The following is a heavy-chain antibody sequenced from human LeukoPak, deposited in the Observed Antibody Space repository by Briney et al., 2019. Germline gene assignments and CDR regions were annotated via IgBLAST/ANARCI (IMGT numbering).Heavy chain of an antibody. CDR3: AREGYCSGGSCYGYYYYGMDV. CDR2: ISAYNGNT. D-gene: IGHD2-15*01. CDR1: GYTFTSYG. V-gene: IGHV1-18*01. Sequence: EASVKVSCKASGYTFTSYGISWVRQAPGQGLEWMGWISAYNGNTNYAQKLQGRVTMTTDTSTSTAYMELRSLRSDDKAEYYCAREGYCSGGSCYGYYYYGMDVWGQGTTVTVSS. J-gene: IGHJ6*02.